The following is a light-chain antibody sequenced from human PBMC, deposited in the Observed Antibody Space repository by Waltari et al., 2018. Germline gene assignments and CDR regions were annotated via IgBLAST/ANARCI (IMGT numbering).Light chain of an antibody. CDR1: QGVGKY. CDR3: QKYDFLPAT. CDR2: PTH. J-gene: IGKJ1*01. Sequence: IVLTQSPGTLSLSPGERATLSCRASQGVGKYLAWYQKSPRQAPRPLLYPTHIRATGTPNMFSGSGYGTDFSLTSSRLEPEDFAVYYCQKYDFLPATFGQGTTVEIK. V-gene: IGKV3-20*01.